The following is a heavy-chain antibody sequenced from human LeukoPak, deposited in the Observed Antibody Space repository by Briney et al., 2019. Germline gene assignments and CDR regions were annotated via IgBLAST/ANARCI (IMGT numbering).Heavy chain of an antibody. V-gene: IGHV1-24*01. CDR3: ATATGLQLWLDY. J-gene: IGHJ4*02. CDR1: GYTLTELS. CDR2: FDPEDGET. Sequence: ASVKVSCKVSGYTLTELSMHWVRQAPGKGLEWMGGFDPEDGETIYAQKFQGRVTMTEDTSTDTAYMELSSLRSEDTAVYYCATATGLQLWLDYWGQGTLVTVSS. D-gene: IGHD5-18*01.